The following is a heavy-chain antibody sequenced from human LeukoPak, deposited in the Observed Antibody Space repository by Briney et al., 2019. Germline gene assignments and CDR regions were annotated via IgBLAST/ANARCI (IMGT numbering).Heavy chain of an antibody. Sequence: GGSLRLSCAASGFTFSSYGMHWVRQAPGKGLEWVAFIRYDGSNKYYADSVKGRFTISRDNSKNTLYLQMNSLRAEDTAVYYCAKDGFVPPPHVRRSGRPYYYDDWGQGTLVTVSS. J-gene: IGHJ4*02. D-gene: IGHD3-10*01. CDR3: AKDGFVPPPHVRRSGRPYYYDD. CDR2: IRYDGSNK. V-gene: IGHV3-30*02. CDR1: GFTFSSYG.